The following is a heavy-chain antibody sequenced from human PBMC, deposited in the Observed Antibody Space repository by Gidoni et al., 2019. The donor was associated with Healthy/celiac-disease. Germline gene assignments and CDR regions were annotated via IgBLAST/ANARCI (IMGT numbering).Heavy chain of an antibody. CDR2: IKQDGSEK. Sequence: EVQLVESGGGLVQPGGSLRLSCAASGFTFSSYWRSWVRQAPGKGLEWVANIKQDGSEKYYVDSVKGRFTISRDNAKNSLYLQMNSLRAEDTAVYYCARGNGYDYGWYGGDSWNYWGQGTLVTVSS. D-gene: IGHD5-12*01. CDR1: GFTFSSYW. J-gene: IGHJ4*02. CDR3: ARGNGYDYGWYGGDSWNY. V-gene: IGHV3-7*03.